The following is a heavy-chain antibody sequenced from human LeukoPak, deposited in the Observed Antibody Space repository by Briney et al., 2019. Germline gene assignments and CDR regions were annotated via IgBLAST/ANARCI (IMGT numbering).Heavy chain of an antibody. D-gene: IGHD6-19*01. CDR2: ISGSGGST. CDR1: GFTFSSYA. Sequence: PGGSLRLSCAASGFTFSSYAMSWVRQAPGKGLEWVSAISGSGGSTYYADSVKGRFTISRDNSKNTLYLQMNSLRAEDAAVYYCAKDSTQWLTPRCDYCGQGTLVTVYS. J-gene: IGHJ4*02. CDR3: AKDSTQWLTPRCDY. V-gene: IGHV3-23*01.